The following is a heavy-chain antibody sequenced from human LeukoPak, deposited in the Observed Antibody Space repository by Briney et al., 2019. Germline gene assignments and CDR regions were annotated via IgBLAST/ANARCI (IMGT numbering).Heavy chain of an antibody. Sequence: GSSVKVSCKASGGTFSSYAISWVRQAPGQGLEWMGGIIPIFGTANYAQKFQGRVTITADESTSTAYMELSSLRFEDTAVYYCARGDYYDSSGYLIPDAFDIWGQGTMVTVSS. D-gene: IGHD3-22*01. CDR3: ARGDYYDSSGYLIPDAFDI. V-gene: IGHV1-69*01. J-gene: IGHJ3*02. CDR1: GGTFSSYA. CDR2: IIPIFGTA.